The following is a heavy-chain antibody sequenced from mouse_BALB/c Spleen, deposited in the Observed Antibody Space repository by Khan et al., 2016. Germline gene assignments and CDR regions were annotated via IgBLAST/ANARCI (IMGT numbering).Heavy chain of an antibody. J-gene: IGHJ4*01. V-gene: IGHV1S81*02. CDR1: GFTFTSYW. CDR2: INPSYGRI. D-gene: IGHD3-1*01. Sequence: QVQLQQPGAELVKPGASVKLSCKTSGFTFTSYWLHWVKQRPGQGLEWIGEINPSYGRINYNEKFKRKATLTVDKSSSTAYMQLSSLTSEDSAVYYCARTGAPYVMDYWGQGTSVTVSS. CDR3: ARTGAPYVMDY.